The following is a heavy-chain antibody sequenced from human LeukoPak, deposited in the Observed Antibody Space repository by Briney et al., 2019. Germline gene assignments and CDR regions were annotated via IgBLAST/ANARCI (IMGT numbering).Heavy chain of an antibody. V-gene: IGHV4-39*01. CDR3: ATRRSGSHPYY. J-gene: IGHJ4*02. CDR1: GASVSSNSDY. Sequence: SETLPLTCTVSGASVSSNSDYWEGIRQPPGKGLEWVGSIFYSGSISYNPSLKSRVTMSVDTSKNQFSLRLSSVTATDTAVYYCATRRSGSHPYYWGQGTLVTVSS. D-gene: IGHD1-26*01. CDR2: IFYSGSI.